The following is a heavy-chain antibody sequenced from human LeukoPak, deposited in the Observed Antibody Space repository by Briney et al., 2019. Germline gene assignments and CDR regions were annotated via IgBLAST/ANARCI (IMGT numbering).Heavy chain of an antibody. D-gene: IGHD6-6*01. Sequence: GASVKVSCKASGYTFTSYGISWVRQAPGQGLEWMGWISAYNGNTSYAQKLQGRVTMTTDTSTSTDYLELRSLRSDDTAVYYCARDHRIAARLSAFDIWGQGTMVTVSS. CDR2: ISAYNGNT. CDR1: GYTFTSYG. CDR3: ARDHRIAARLSAFDI. J-gene: IGHJ3*02. V-gene: IGHV1-18*01.